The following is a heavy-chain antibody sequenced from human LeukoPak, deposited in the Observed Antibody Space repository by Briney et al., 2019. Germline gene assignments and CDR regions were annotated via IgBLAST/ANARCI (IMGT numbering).Heavy chain of an antibody. J-gene: IGHJ4*02. CDR2: ISAYNGNT. CDR3: ARGESTYYDFWSGSPRD. V-gene: IGHV1-18*01. D-gene: IGHD3-3*01. Sequence: ASVKVSCKASGYTFTSYGISWVRQAPGQGLEWMGWISAYNGNTNYAQKLQGRVTMTTDTSTSTAYMELRSLRSDDTAVYYCARGESTYYDFWSGSPRDWGQGTLVTVSS. CDR1: GYTFTSYG.